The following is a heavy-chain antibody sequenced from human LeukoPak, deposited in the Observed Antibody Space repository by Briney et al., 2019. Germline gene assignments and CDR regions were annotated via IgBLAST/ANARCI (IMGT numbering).Heavy chain of an antibody. CDR3: ARDRYPSAREFDY. Sequence: GGCLRLSCAASGFTFVDYGMSWVRQAPGKGLEWVSGINWNGGSTGYVDSVKGRFTISRDNAKNSLYLQLNSLRGEDTAVYYCARDRYPSAREFDYWGQGTLVTVSS. J-gene: IGHJ4*02. D-gene: IGHD1-1*01. V-gene: IGHV3-20*04. CDR1: GFTFVDYG. CDR2: INWNGGST.